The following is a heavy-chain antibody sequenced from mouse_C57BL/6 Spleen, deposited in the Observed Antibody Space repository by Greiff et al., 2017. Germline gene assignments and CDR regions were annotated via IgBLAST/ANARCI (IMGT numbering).Heavy chain of an antibody. V-gene: IGHV1-50*01. Sequence: QFQLQQPGAELVKPGASVKLSCKASGYTFTSYWMQWVKQRPGQGLEWIGEIDPSDSYTNYNQKFKGKATLTVDTSSSTAYMQLSSLTSEDSAVYYCARPGFGYWGQGTLVTVSA. CDR1: GYTFTSYW. CDR2: IDPSDSYT. CDR3: ARPGFGY. J-gene: IGHJ3*01.